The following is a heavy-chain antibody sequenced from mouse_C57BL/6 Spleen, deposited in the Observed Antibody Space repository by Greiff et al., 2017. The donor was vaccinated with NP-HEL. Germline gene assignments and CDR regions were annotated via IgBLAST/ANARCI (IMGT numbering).Heavy chain of an antibody. J-gene: IGHJ4*01. CDR2: INPGSGGT. Sequence: VQLQQSGAELVRPGTSVKVSCKASGYAFTNYLIEWVKQRPGQGLEWIGVINPGSGGTNYNEKFKGKATLTADKSSSTAYMQLSSLTSEDSAVYFCATSSYDYAMDYWGQGTSVTVSS. CDR1: GYAFTNYL. D-gene: IGHD1-1*01. CDR3: ATSSYDYAMDY. V-gene: IGHV1-54*01.